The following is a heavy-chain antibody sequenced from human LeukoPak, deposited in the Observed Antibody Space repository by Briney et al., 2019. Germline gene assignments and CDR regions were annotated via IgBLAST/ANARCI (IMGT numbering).Heavy chain of an antibody. Sequence: GGSLRLSCAASGFTFSSYAMHWVRQAPGKGLEWVAFIHYDGSNNYYADSVKGRFTISRDNSKNSLYLQMNSLRAEDTAVYYCAELGITMIGGVWGKGTTVTISS. D-gene: IGHD3-10*02. CDR2: IHYDGSNN. CDR1: GFTFSSYA. V-gene: IGHV3-30*02. CDR3: AELGITMIGGV. J-gene: IGHJ6*04.